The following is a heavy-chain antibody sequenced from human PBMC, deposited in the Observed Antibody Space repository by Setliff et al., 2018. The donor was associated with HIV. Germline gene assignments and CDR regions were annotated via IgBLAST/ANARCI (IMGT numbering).Heavy chain of an antibody. CDR1: GGSISTSNW. J-gene: IGHJ5*02. D-gene: IGHD2-15*01. Sequence: PSVTLSLTCTVSGGSISTSNWWGWIRQTPGKGLEWIGYIYYSGSTNYNPSLRSRAAISFDTSKNQFSLNLTSVTAADTAVYYCARAPFRGGSFGWFDPWGQGTLVTVSS. CDR2: IYYSGST. CDR3: ARAPFRGGSFGWFDP. V-gene: IGHV4-28*03.